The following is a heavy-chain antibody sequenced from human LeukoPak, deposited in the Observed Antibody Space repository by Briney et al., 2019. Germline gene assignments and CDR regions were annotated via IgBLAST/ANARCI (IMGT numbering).Heavy chain of an antibody. Sequence: GGSLRLSCAASGFTFSNYAMSWVRQAPGKGLEWVSTISGSGGNTYYADSVKGRFTFSRDNSKNTLYLQMNSLRAEDTAVYYCAKSGYNRFDYWGQGTLVTVSS. CDR1: GFTFSNYA. CDR3: AKSGYNRFDY. J-gene: IGHJ4*02. D-gene: IGHD5-24*01. CDR2: ISGSGGNT. V-gene: IGHV3-23*01.